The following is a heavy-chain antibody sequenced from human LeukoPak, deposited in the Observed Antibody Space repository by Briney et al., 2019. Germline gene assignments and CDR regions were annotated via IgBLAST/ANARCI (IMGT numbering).Heavy chain of an antibody. CDR2: VDPEDGET. J-gene: IGHJ3*02. V-gene: IGHV1-69-2*01. CDR3: ATLPEGDHAFDI. Sequence: ASVKISCKVSGYTFTDYYMHWGQQAPGKGLEWMGVVDPEDGETIYAEKFQGRVTITADTSTDTAYMALSSLRSEDTAVYYCATLPEGDHAFDIWGQGTKVTVSS. CDR1: GYTFTDYY. D-gene: IGHD2-21*01.